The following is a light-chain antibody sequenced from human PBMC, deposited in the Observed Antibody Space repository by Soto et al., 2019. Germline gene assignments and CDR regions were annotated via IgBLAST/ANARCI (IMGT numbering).Light chain of an antibody. V-gene: IGLV3-21*01. CDR3: QVWDSSSDHVV. Sequence: SYELTQPPSVSVAPGKTAGITCGGNDIGYKTVHWYQQRPRQAPVLVIHYDSDRPPGIPERFSGSNAGNTANLTITRVEAGDEAEYYCQVWDSSSDHVVFRGGTKVTVL. CDR1: DIGYKT. CDR2: YDS. J-gene: IGLJ2*01.